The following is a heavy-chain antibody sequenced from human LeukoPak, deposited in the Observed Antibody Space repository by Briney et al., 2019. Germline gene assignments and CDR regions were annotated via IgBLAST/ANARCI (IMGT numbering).Heavy chain of an antibody. Sequence: AASVKVSCKASGYTFTGYYMHWVRQAPGQGLEWMGWINPNSGGTNYAQKFQGRVTMTRDTSTSTAYMELSRLRSDDTAVYYCARDRIKRYYYYGMDVWGQGTTVTVSS. CDR2: INPNSGGT. CDR3: ARDRIKRYYYYGMDV. J-gene: IGHJ6*02. CDR1: GYTFTGYY. V-gene: IGHV1-2*02. D-gene: IGHD3-16*01.